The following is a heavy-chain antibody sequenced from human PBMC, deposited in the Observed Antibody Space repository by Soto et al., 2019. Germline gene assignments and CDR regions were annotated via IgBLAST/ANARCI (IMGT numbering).Heavy chain of an antibody. J-gene: IGHJ4*02. D-gene: IGHD2-15*01. Sequence: GGSLRLSCAASGFTFSSYAMSWVRQAPGKGLEWVSAISGSGGSTYYADSVKGRFTISRDNSKNTLYLQMNSLRAEDTAVYDCAKDRVVERGFTGDYWGQGTLVTVSS. CDR2: ISGSGGST. CDR3: AKDRVVERGFTGDY. CDR1: GFTFSSYA. V-gene: IGHV3-23*01.